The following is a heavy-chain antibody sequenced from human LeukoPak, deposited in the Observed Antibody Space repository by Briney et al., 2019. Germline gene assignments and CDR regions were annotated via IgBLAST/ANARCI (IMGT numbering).Heavy chain of an antibody. J-gene: IGHJ4*02. CDR1: GYTFTTHD. CDR3: ARDPTGTNPHLDY. CDR2: INPNSGGT. V-gene: IGHV1-2*06. D-gene: IGHD1-1*01. Sequence: ASVKVSCRASGYTFTTHDINWVRQAPGQGLEWMGRINPNSGGTNYAQKFQGRVTMTRDTSISTAYMELSRLRSDDTAVYYCARDPTGTNPHLDYWGQGTLVTVSS.